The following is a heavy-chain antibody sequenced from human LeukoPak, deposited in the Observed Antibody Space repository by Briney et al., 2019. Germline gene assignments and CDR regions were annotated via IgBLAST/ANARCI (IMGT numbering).Heavy chain of an antibody. CDR1: GFTFSVYG. D-gene: IGHD3-10*02. CDR3: ARENWIFSNYVLDI. J-gene: IGHJ3*02. V-gene: IGHV3-33*01. CDR2: IRYDGTET. Sequence: GGSLRLSCAASGFTFSVYGMHWVRQAPGRGLDWLTAIRYDGTETAYADSVKGQFTISRDNSRNTLYLQMNRLRVDDTAIYYCARENWIFSNYVLDIWGQGTLVSVAS.